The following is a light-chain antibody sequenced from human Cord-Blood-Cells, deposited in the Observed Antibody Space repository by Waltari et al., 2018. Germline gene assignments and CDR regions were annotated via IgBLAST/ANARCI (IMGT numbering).Light chain of an antibody. CDR2: EVS. CDR1: SSDVGGYNY. V-gene: IGLV2-14*01. Sequence: QSALTQPASVSGSPGQSITISCTGTSSDVGGYNYVSWYQPHPGKDPKLMIYEVSHRPSGVSNRVAGCKSGNTASLAISGLQAEDEADYYCSSYTSSSTYVFGTGTKVTVL. CDR3: SSYTSSSTYV. J-gene: IGLJ1*01.